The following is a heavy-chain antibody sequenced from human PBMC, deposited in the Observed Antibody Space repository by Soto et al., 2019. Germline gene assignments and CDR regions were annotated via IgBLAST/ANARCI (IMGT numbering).Heavy chain of an antibody. Sequence: VGSLRLSCAASGFTFCSYEMNWVRQAPGKGLEWVSYISSSGSTIYYADSVKGRFTISRDNAKNSLYLQMNSLRAEDTAVYYCARLDSYGYFDYWGQGTLVTVSS. CDR2: ISSSGSTI. V-gene: IGHV3-48*03. CDR3: ARLDSYGYFDY. D-gene: IGHD5-18*01. CDR1: GFTFCSYE. J-gene: IGHJ4*02.